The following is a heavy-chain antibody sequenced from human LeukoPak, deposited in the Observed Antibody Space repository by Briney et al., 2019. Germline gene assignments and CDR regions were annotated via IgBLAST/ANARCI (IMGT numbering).Heavy chain of an antibody. J-gene: IGHJ4*02. CDR3: ARVGYCSSTSCYYYFDY. Sequence: SVKVSCKASGGTFSSYAISWVRQAPGQGLEWMGGIIPIFGTANYAQKFQGRVTITADESTSTAYMELSSLRSEDTAVYYCARVGYCSSTSCYYYFDYWGQGTLVTVSS. V-gene: IGHV1-69*01. D-gene: IGHD2-2*01. CDR1: GGTFSSYA. CDR2: IIPIFGTA.